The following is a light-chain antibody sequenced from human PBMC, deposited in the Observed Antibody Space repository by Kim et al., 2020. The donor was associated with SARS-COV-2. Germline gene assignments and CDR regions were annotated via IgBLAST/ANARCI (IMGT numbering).Light chain of an antibody. CDR2: DVR. J-gene: IGLJ1*01. V-gene: IGLV2-14*03. Sequence: QSITTACTGTSSDVGGYNYVSWYQQHPGKAPKLMIYDVRNRPSGVSNRFSGSKSGNTASLTISGLQAEDEADYYCSSYTSSSTLYVFGTGTKVTVL. CDR3: SSYTSSSTLYV. CDR1: SSDVGGYNY.